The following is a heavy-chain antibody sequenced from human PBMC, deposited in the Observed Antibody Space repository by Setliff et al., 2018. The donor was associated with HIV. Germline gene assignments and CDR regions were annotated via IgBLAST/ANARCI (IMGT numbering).Heavy chain of an antibody. CDR2: IIPIVTIA. J-gene: IGHJ5*02. V-gene: IGHV1-69*10. Sequence: VKVSCKASGGSFTSYTFSWVRQAPGQGLEWMGGIIPIVTIAHYAEQFVGRVTITADKSTSTTYMEVSSLRSEDTAVYYCARERPGDHYESTGYQLADWFDPWGQGTLVTVSS. CDR3: ARERPGDHYESTGYQLADWFDP. D-gene: IGHD3-22*01. CDR1: GGSFTSYT.